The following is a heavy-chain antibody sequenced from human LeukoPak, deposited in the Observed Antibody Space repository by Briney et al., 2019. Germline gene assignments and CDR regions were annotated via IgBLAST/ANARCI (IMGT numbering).Heavy chain of an antibody. CDR2: IKQDGSEK. Sequence: GGSLRLSCAASGFTFSRYWMTWVRQAPGKGLEWVANIKQDGSEKYYVDSVKGRFTISRDNAKNSLYLQMNSLRAEDTAVYYCARDYYYYDSGSYYTNIANWGQGTLVTVSS. V-gene: IGHV3-7*01. D-gene: IGHD3-10*01. CDR1: GFTFSRYW. CDR3: ARDYYYYDSGSYYTNIAN. J-gene: IGHJ4*02.